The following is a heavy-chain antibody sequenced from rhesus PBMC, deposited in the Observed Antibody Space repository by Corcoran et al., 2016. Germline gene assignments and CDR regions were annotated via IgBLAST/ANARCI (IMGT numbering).Heavy chain of an antibody. D-gene: IGHD6-37*01. V-gene: IGHV4-160*01. Sequence: QVQLQESGPGLVKPSETLSLTCAVSGGSISSNYWSWIRQPPGKGLEWIGRIYGSGGSTDYNPSLKSRVTISTDTSKNQFSLKLSSVTAADTAVYYCARSVYSGGWSEETNFDYWGQGVLVTVSS. CDR3: ARSVYSGGWSEETNFDY. J-gene: IGHJ4*01. CDR2: IYGSGGST. CDR1: GGSISSNY.